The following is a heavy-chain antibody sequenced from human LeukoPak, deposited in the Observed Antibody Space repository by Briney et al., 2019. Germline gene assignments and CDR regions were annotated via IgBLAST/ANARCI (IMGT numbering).Heavy chain of an antibody. D-gene: IGHD5-12*01. Sequence: KPSETLSLTCTVSGGSITGHYWSWVRQPAGKGLEWIGRTDASGNTHYNPSLESRLAMSVDTSQNQFSLNLNSVTAADTAVYYCARGSSATYFVYWGQGALVTVSS. V-gene: IGHV4-4*07. CDR2: TDASGNT. J-gene: IGHJ4*02. CDR3: ARGSSATYFVY. CDR1: GGSITGHY.